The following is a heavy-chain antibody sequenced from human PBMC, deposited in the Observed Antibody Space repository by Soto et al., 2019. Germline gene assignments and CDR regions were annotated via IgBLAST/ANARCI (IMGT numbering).Heavy chain of an antibody. CDR2: MNPNSGNT. J-gene: IGHJ6*02. Sequence: QVQLVESGAEVKKPGASVKVSCKASGYTFTSYDINWVRQATGQGLEWMGWMNPNSGNTGYAQKFQGRVTMTRNTSISTAYRELSSLRSEDTAVYYCAILGQWLVTYYYYGMDVWGQGTTVTVSS. CDR1: GYTFTSYD. D-gene: IGHD6-19*01. CDR3: AILGQWLVTYYYYGMDV. V-gene: IGHV1-8*01.